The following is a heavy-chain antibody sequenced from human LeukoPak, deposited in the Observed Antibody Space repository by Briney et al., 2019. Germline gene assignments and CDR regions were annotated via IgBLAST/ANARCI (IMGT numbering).Heavy chain of an antibody. CDR2: IYYSVST. D-gene: IGHD6-13*01. V-gene: IGHV4-39*01. J-gene: IGHJ4*02. Sequence: SETLSLTCTVSGASFSSSTYYWGWIRQPPGKGLEWIGSIYYSVSTYYNPSLNSRVTMSVDTSKDQFSLKLCSVTAADTAVYYCARHAGGISATGTRPFDYWGQGTLVTVSS. CDR1: GASFSSSTYY. CDR3: ARHAGGISATGTRPFDY.